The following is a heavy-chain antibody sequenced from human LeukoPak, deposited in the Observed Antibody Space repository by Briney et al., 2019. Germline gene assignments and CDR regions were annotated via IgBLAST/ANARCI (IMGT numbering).Heavy chain of an antibody. J-gene: IGHJ6*02. CDR2: INPNSGGT. Sequence: ASVKVSCKASGYTFTGYYMHWVRQAPGQGLEWMGRINPNSGGTNYAQKFQGRVTMTRDTSISTAYMELSRLRSDDTAVYYCARAILIGSSPYYYYYGMDVWGQGTTVTVSS. CDR1: GYTFTGYY. CDR3: ARAILIGSSPYYYYYGMDV. D-gene: IGHD6-6*01. V-gene: IGHV1-2*06.